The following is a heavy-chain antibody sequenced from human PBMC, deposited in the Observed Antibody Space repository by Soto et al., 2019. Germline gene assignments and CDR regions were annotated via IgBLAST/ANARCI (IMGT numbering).Heavy chain of an antibody. Sequence: GGTLRLSCAASGFTFSSYSMNWVRQAPGNGLEWVSSISSSSSYIYYADSVKGRFTISRDNAKNSLYLQMNSLRAEDTAVYYCARDSYYYDSSGYYPIVDYWGQGTLVTVSS. CDR2: ISSSSSYI. J-gene: IGHJ4*02. D-gene: IGHD3-22*01. CDR1: GFTFSSYS. CDR3: ARDSYYYDSSGYYPIVDY. V-gene: IGHV3-21*01.